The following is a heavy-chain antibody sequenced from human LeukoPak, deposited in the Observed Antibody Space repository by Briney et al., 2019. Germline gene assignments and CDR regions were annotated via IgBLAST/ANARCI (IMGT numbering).Heavy chain of an antibody. D-gene: IGHD3-9*01. CDR3: ARSAQDDILTGYPDY. J-gene: IGHJ4*02. Sequence: GASVKVSCKASGGTFSSYAISWVRQAPGQGLEWMGRIIPILGIANYAQKFQGRVTITADKSTSTAYMELSSLRSEDTAVYYCARSAQDDILTGYPDYWGQGTLVTVSS. CDR1: GGTFSSYA. CDR2: IIPILGIA. V-gene: IGHV1-69*04.